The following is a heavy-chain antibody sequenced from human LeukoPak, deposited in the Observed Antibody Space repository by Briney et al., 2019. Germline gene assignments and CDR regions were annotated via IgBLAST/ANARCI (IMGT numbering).Heavy chain of an antibody. CDR2: ISAYNGNT. D-gene: IGHD4-17*01. Sequence: ASVKVSCKASGYTFTSYGINWVRQAPGQGLEWMGWISAYNGNTNYAQKLQGRVTMTTDTSTSTGYMELRSLRSDDTAVYYCARDEAYGDRDFDYWGQGTLVTVSS. CDR3: ARDEAYGDRDFDY. J-gene: IGHJ4*02. CDR1: GYTFTSYG. V-gene: IGHV1-18*01.